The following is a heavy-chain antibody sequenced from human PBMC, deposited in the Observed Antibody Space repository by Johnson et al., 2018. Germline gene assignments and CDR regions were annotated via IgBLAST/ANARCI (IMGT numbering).Heavy chain of an antibody. CDR2: IYYRGST. J-gene: IGHJ6*02. CDR1: GGSISSYY. CDR3: ASTPLPAKAEDQDYYYYYGMDV. Sequence: QVQLQESGPGLVKPSETLSLTCPVSGGSISSYYWSWIRQPPGKGLEWIGYIYYRGSTNYNPSLKSRVTISVDTSKNQFSLKLGSVTAADTAVYFCASTPLPAKAEDQDYYYYYGMDVWGQGTTVTVSS. V-gene: IGHV4-59*12. D-gene: IGHD2-2*01.